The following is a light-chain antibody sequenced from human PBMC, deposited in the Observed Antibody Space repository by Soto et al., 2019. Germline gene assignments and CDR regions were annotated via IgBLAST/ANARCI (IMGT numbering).Light chain of an antibody. J-gene: IGKJ1*01. V-gene: IGKV3-20*01. CDR2: GAS. Sequence: EIVLTQSPGTLSLSPGERATLSCRASQRVSSGYLAWYQQKPGQAPNLLIYGASSRATGIPDRFGGSGSGTDFTLTISRLEPEDFAVYYCQQYDSSPLTFGQGTKVDIK. CDR1: QRVSSGY. CDR3: QQYDSSPLT.